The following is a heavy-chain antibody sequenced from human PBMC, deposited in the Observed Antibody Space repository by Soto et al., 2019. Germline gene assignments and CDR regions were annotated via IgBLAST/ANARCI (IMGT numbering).Heavy chain of an antibody. Sequence: SETLSLTCAVSGGSISSSNWWSWVRQPPGKGLEWIGEIYNSGSTNYNPSLKSRVTISVDKSKNQFSLKLSSVTAADTAVYYCARRAGPMMPKYQLPTYHDYWGQGTLVTVSS. J-gene: IGHJ4*02. CDR1: GGSISSSNW. CDR3: ARRAGPMMPKYQLPTYHDY. V-gene: IGHV4-4*02. CDR2: IYNSGST. D-gene: IGHD2-2*01.